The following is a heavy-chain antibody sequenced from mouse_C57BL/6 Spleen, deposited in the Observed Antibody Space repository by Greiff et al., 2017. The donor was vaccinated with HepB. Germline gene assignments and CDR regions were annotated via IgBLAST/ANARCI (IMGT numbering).Heavy chain of an antibody. J-gene: IGHJ2*01. Sequence: EVQVVESGGGLVKPGGSLKLSCAASGFTFSSYAMSWVRQTPEKRLEWVATISDGGSYTYYPDNVKGRFTISRDNAKNNLYLQMSHLKSEDTAMYYCARDYGSSPYYFDYWGQGTTLTVSS. V-gene: IGHV5-4*01. CDR2: ISDGGSYT. D-gene: IGHD1-1*01. CDR1: GFTFSSYA. CDR3: ARDYGSSPYYFDY.